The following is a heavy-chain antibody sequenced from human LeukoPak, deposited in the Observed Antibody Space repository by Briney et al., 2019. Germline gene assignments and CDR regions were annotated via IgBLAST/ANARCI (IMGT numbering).Heavy chain of an antibody. V-gene: IGHV4-34*01. J-gene: IGHJ6*03. CDR1: GGSFSGYY. Sequence: PSETLSLTCAVYGGSFSGYYWSWIRQPPGKGLEWIGEINHSGSTNYNPSLKSRVTISVDTSKNQFSLTMNFVTAADTSMYFCARGNSGGAFGDFYYFMDVWGKGTTVSVSS. CDR2: INHSGST. CDR3: ARGNSGGAFGDFYYFMDV. D-gene: IGHD1-1*01.